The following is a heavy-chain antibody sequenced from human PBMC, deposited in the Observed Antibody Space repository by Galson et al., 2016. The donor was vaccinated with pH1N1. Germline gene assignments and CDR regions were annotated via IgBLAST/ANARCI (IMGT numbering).Heavy chain of an antibody. CDR2: ISLDSSNK. V-gene: IGHV3-30*18. CDR1: GFGFSSYA. D-gene: IGHD6-6*01. J-gene: IGHJ4*02. CDR3: AKLASYSTSSVASYFDS. Sequence: SLRLSCAASGFGFSSYAMHWVRQAPGQGLEWVAFISLDSSNKYYVDPVKGRFTISRDNSKNTLYLQMNSLRAEDTAVYYCAKLASYSTSSVASYFDSWGQGTLVTVSS.